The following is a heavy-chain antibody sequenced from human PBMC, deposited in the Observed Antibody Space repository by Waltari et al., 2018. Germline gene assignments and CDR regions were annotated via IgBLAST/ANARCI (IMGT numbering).Heavy chain of an antibody. CDR3: VRDRGMDA. V-gene: IGHV3-74*01. CDR1: GFTFSRYS. J-gene: IGHJ6*02. Sequence: EVQLVESGGGLVQPGGSLRLPCAASGFTFSRYSRYWVRQAPGTGLAWVSHITSDGSNTGYADSVKGRFTISRDNAKNTLYMEMNSLRDEDTAVYYCVRDRGMDAWGQGTTVTVSS. CDR2: ITSDGSNT.